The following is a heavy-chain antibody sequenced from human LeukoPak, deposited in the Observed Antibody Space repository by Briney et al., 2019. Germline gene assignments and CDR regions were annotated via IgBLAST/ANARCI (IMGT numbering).Heavy chain of an antibody. V-gene: IGHV3-30*18. CDR3: AKDGSVYSSSSDYYYYYMDV. CDR2: ISYDGSNK. J-gene: IGHJ6*03. CDR1: GFTFSSYG. Sequence: GGSLRLSCAASGFTFSSYGMHWVRQAPGKGLEWVAVISYDGSNKYYADSVKGRFTISRDNSKNTLYLQMNSLRAEDTAVYYRAKDGSVYSSSSDYYYYYMDVWGKGTTVTVSS. D-gene: IGHD6-6*01.